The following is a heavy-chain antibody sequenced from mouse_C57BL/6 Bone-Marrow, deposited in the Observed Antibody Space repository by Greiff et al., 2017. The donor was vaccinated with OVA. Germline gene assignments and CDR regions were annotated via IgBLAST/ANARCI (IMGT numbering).Heavy chain of an antibody. J-gene: IGHJ2*01. CDR1: GYTFTSYW. CDR3: ARFYYYGSRYYFDY. Sequence: QVQLQQPGAELVKPGASVKLSCKASGYTFTSYWMHWVKQRPGRGLEWIRRIDPNSGGTKYNEKFKSKATMTVDKPSSTAYMQLSSLTSEDSAVYYCARFYYYGSRYYFDYWGQGTTLTVSS. CDR2: IDPNSGGT. V-gene: IGHV1-72*01. D-gene: IGHD1-1*01.